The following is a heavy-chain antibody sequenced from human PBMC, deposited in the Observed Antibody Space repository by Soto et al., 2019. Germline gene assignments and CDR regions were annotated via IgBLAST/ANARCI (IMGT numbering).Heavy chain of an antibody. J-gene: IGHJ6*02. Sequence: SVKVSCKASGGTFSSYAISWVRQAPGQGLEWMGGIIPIFGTANYAQKFQGRVTITADESTSTAYMELSSLRSEDTAVYYCARIGCSSTSCHYYYYYYGMDVWGQGTTVTSP. V-gene: IGHV1-69*13. CDR3: ARIGCSSTSCHYYYYYYGMDV. D-gene: IGHD2-2*01. CDR2: IIPIFGTA. CDR1: GGTFSSYA.